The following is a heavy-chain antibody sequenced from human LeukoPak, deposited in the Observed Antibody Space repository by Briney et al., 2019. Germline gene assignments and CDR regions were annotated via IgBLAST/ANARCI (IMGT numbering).Heavy chain of an antibody. V-gene: IGHV3-9*01. CDR1: GFTFDVYA. CDR2: ISWNSGSI. J-gene: IGHJ4*02. CDR3: AREGIAAAEVGY. D-gene: IGHD6-13*01. Sequence: GRSLRLSCAASGFTFDVYAMHWVRQAPGKGLEWVSGISWNSGSIGYADSVKGRFTISRDNAKNSLYLQMNSLRAEDTAVYYCAREGIAAAEVGYWGQGTLVTVSS.